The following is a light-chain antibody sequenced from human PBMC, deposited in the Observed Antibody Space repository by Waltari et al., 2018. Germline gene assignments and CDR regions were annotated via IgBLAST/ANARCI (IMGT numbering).Light chain of an antibody. Sequence: EVVMTQYPATLSVSPGERATLSCRASQSVSINLSWYQQKPGQAPRLLMYSASIRAAGIPARFSGSGSGTEFTLTISSLQSEDIAVYYCQQHNDWPRTFGQGTKVEI. CDR3: QQHNDWPRT. J-gene: IGKJ1*01. CDR2: SAS. CDR1: QSVSIN. V-gene: IGKV3-15*01.